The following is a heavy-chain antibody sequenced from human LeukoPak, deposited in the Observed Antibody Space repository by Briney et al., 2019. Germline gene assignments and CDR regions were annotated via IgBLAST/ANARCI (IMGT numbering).Heavy chain of an antibody. V-gene: IGHV1-18*01. D-gene: IGHD2-8*01. J-gene: IGHJ4*02. CDR2: ISPYNGNT. Sequence: ASVKVSCKASGYTFSIYGISWVRQAPGQGLEWMGWISPYNGNTNQAQKLQGRVTMNTNTSTSTAYMELRSVRSDDPCVYYCARGGNCKNGVCYTFDYWGQGTLVTVAS. CDR3: ARGGNCKNGVCYTFDY. CDR1: GYTFSIYG.